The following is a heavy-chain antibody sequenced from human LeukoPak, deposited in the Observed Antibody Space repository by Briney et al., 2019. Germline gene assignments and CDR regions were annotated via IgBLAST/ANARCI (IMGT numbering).Heavy chain of an antibody. Sequence: ASVKVSCKASEYTFSDYFIHWVRQAPGQGLEWMGWINPNSGGTNYAEKGQGRVTMTRDTSISTAYMELSRLTSDDTAVYYCARRYLLYRDAFDIWGQGTMVTVSS. CDR2: INPNSGGT. D-gene: IGHD2/OR15-2a*01. CDR1: EYTFSDYF. V-gene: IGHV1-2*02. CDR3: ARRYLLYRDAFDI. J-gene: IGHJ3*02.